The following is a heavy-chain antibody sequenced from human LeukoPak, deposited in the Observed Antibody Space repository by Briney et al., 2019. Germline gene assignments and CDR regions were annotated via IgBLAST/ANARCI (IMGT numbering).Heavy chain of an antibody. J-gene: IGHJ4*02. CDR3: AKDQQWLVDY. CDR1: GFTFSSYV. CDR2: ISYDGSNE. Sequence: TGGSLRLSCAASGFTFSSYVMHWVRQAPGKGLEWVAIISYDGSNEYYADSVKGRFTISRDNSKNTLSLQMDSLRAEDTAVYYCAKDQQWLVDYWGQGTLVTVSS. V-gene: IGHV3-30*04. D-gene: IGHD6-19*01.